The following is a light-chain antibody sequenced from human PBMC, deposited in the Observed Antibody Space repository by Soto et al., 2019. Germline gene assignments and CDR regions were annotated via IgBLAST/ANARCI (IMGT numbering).Light chain of an antibody. CDR3: SAWDDSLNAYV. CDR1: SSNIGSNT. CDR2: SNN. J-gene: IGLJ1*01. V-gene: IGLV1-44*01. Sequence: QSVLTQPPSASGTPGQRVTISCSGSSSNIGSNTVNWYQQLPGTAPKLLIYSNNQRPSGVPDRFSGSQSATSTSLAISGVQSEDEADYYCSAWDDSLNAYVFGTGTKVTVL.